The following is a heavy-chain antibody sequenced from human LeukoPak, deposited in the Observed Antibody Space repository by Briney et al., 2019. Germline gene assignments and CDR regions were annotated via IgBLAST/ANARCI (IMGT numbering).Heavy chain of an antibody. Sequence: GGSLRLSCAASGFTFSSYAMSWARQAPGKGLEWVSAISGSGTSTYYADSVKGRFTISRDNSKNTLYMQMNSLRGDDTAVYYCAKRPGYCSSTSCYYYYYMDVWGDGATVTVSS. CDR1: GFTFSSYA. CDR3: AKRPGYCSSTSCYYYYYMDV. J-gene: IGHJ6*03. D-gene: IGHD2-2*01. V-gene: IGHV3-23*01. CDR2: ISGSGTST.